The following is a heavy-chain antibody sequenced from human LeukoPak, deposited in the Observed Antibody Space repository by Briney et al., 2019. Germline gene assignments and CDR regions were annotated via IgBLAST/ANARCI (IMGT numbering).Heavy chain of an antibody. J-gene: IGHJ4*02. Sequence: GGSLRLSCAASGFTFSSYSMTWVRQAPGKGLEWVSSISSSSSYIYYADSVKGRFTISRDNAKNSLYLQMNSLRAEDTAVYYCARDRYYYDSSGYLYYFDYWGQGTLVTVSS. V-gene: IGHV3-21*01. CDR1: GFTFSSYS. CDR3: ARDRYYYDSSGYLYYFDY. D-gene: IGHD3-22*01. CDR2: ISSSSSYI.